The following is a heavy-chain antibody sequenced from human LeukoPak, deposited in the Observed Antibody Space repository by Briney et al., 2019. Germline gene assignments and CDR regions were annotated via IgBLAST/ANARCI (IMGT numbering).Heavy chain of an antibody. Sequence: ASVKVSCKASGYTFTSYGISWVRQAPGQGLEWMGRISAYNGNTNYAQKLQGRVTMTTDTSTSAAYMELRSLRSDDTAVYYCARGVDSSGYSALDAFDIWGQGTMVTVSS. J-gene: IGHJ3*02. CDR3: ARGVDSSGYSALDAFDI. D-gene: IGHD3-22*01. CDR2: ISAYNGNT. CDR1: GYTFTSYG. V-gene: IGHV1-18*01.